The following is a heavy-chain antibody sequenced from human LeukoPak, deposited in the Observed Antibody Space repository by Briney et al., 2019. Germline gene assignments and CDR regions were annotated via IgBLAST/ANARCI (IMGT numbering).Heavy chain of an antibody. CDR2: ISFDGSNT. CDR3: AKDLGSSGWNDAYDI. J-gene: IGHJ3*02. D-gene: IGHD6-19*01. CDR1: GFTFSNYG. V-gene: IGHV3-30*18. Sequence: PGGSLRLSCAASGFTFSNYGIHWVRQAPGKGLDWVAVISFDGSNTYYADSVKGRFTISRDNSKNTLYLQMNSLRGEDTAVYYCAKDLGSSGWNDAYDIWGQGTMVTVSS.